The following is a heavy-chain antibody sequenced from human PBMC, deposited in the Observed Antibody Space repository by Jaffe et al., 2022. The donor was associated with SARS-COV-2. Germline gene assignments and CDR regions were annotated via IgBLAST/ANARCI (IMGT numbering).Heavy chain of an antibody. CDR2: IYYSGST. Sequence: QVQLQESGPGLVKPSETLSLTCTVSGGSISSYYWSWIRQPPGKGLEWIGYIYYSGSTNYNPSLKSRVTISVDTSKNQFSLKLSSVTAADTAVYYCASISGAASPFYYYGMDVWGQGTTVTVSS. CDR3: ASISGAASPFYYYGMDV. D-gene: IGHD1-26*01. V-gene: IGHV4-59*01. J-gene: IGHJ6*02. CDR1: GGSISSYY.